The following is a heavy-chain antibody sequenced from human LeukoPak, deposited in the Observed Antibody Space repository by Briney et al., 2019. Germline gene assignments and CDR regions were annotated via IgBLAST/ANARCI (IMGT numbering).Heavy chain of an antibody. J-gene: IGHJ2*01. CDR1: GFTFSSYA. CDR3: AKHRGYSYAGGYWYFDL. D-gene: IGHD5-18*01. Sequence: GGSLRLFCAASGFTFSSYAMSWVRQAPGKGLEWVSALSGSGGSTYSADSVKGRFTISRDNSQDTLYLQMNSLRAEDTAVYYCAKHRGYSYAGGYWYFDLWGRGTLVTVSS. CDR2: LSGSGGST. V-gene: IGHV3-23*01.